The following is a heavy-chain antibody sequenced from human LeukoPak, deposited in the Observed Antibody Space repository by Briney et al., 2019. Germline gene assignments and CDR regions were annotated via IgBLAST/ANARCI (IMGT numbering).Heavy chain of an antibody. CDR2: ITGSAVST. CDR1: GFTFSSYS. CDR3: ASPYGDYFGSRHAFDI. Sequence: PGGSLRLSCAASGFTFSSYSMTWVRQAPGKGLEWVSAITGSAVSTFYADSVKGRFTISRDNAKNSLYLQMNSLRAEDTAVYYCASPYGDYFGSRHAFDIWGQGTMVTVSS. D-gene: IGHD4-17*01. V-gene: IGHV3-21*01. J-gene: IGHJ3*02.